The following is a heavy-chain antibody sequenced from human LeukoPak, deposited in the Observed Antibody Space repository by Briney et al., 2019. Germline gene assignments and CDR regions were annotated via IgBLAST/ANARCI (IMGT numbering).Heavy chain of an antibody. D-gene: IGHD1-14*01. V-gene: IGHV4-59*08. CDR3: ARTGRRGYFDF. J-gene: IGHJ2*01. Sequence: SETLSLTCNVSGAFISDYYWSWVRQSPEKGLEWIASLLYSGSTHYNPSLRSRVAISVDTSNNQFSLKLTAVTTTDTAVYYCARTGRRGYFDFWGRGTLLTVSS. CDR1: GAFISDYY. CDR2: LLYSGST.